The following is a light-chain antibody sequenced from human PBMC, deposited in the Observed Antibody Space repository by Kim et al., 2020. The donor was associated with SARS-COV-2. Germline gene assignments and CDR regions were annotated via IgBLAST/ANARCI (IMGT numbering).Light chain of an antibody. Sequence: GEKITICCYGSSSNIGSNYIYWDQQFPGTAPNLLIYRNTLRPSGVPDRFSGSKSGTSASLAISGLRSEDEATYYCEVWDDSLSGVVFGGGTQLTVL. J-gene: IGLJ2*01. CDR1: SSNIGSNY. CDR2: RNT. V-gene: IGLV1-47*01. CDR3: EVWDDSLSGVV.